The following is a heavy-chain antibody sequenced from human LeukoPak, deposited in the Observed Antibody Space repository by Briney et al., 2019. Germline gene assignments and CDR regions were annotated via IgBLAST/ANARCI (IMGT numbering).Heavy chain of an antibody. V-gene: IGHV3-21*01. Sequence: TGGSLRLSCAASGFTFNTYTMNWVRQAPGKGPEWVSSISSSSSYIYYADSVKGRFTISRDNAKNSLYLQMNSLRAEDTAVYYCARDSPLSSSQFDYWGQGTLVTVSS. CDR2: ISSSSSYI. J-gene: IGHJ4*02. CDR1: GFTFNTYT. D-gene: IGHD6-13*01. CDR3: ARDSPLSSSQFDY.